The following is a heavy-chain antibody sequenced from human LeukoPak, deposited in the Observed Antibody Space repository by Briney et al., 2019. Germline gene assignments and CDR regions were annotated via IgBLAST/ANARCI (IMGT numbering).Heavy chain of an antibody. J-gene: IGHJ4*02. CDR3: ATGAAAGTVDY. CDR1: GGTFSSYA. CDR2: IIPIFGTA. V-gene: IGHV1-69*13. D-gene: IGHD6-13*01. Sequence: SVKVSCKASGGTFSSYAISWVRQAPGQGLEWMGGIIPIFGTANYAQKFQGRVTITADESTSTAYMELSSQRSEDTAVYYCATGAAAGTVDYWGQGTLVTVSS.